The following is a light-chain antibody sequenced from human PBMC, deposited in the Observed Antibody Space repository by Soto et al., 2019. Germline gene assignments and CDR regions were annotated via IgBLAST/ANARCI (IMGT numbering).Light chain of an antibody. Sequence: DIQMTQSPSTLSASVGDRVTITCRASQNINSWLSWYQQSPGKAPKLLIYHASTLESGVPSRFSGSGSGTEFTLTISSLQPDDFATYYCQEYVYYSTFGGGTKVEIK. CDR3: QEYVYYST. CDR1: QNINSW. CDR2: HAS. J-gene: IGKJ4*01. V-gene: IGKV1-5*01.